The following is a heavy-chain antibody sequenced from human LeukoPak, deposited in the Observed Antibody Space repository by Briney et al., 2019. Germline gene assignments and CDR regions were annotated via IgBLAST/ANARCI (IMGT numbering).Heavy chain of an antibody. D-gene: IGHD2-2*01. V-gene: IGHV4-59*06. J-gene: IGHJ5*02. Sequence: SETLSLTCTVSGGSISSYYWSWIRQPPGKGLEWIGYIYYSGRAYYNPSLKSRVTISVDTSKNQFSLKLSSVTAADTAVYYCARVPATDYWFDPWGQGTLVTVSS. CDR1: GGSISSYY. CDR2: IYYSGRA. CDR3: ARVPATDYWFDP.